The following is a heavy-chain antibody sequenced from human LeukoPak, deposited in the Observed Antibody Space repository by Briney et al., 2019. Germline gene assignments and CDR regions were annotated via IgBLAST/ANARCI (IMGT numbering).Heavy chain of an antibody. D-gene: IGHD2-15*01. V-gene: IGHV3-72*01. Sequence: GGSLRLSCAASGFTFSDHYMDWVRQAPGKGLEWVGRTRDKAHSYTTEYAASVKGRFSVSRDDSKNSLYLQMNSLKIEDTAVYYCARGFCSSGTCYVGDYWGQGTLATVSS. J-gene: IGHJ4*02. CDR1: GFTFSDHY. CDR3: ARGFCSSGTCYVGDY. CDR2: TRDKAHSYTT.